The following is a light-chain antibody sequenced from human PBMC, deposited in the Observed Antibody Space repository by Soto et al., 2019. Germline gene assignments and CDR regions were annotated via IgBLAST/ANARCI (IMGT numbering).Light chain of an antibody. CDR2: DSS. Sequence: IPMAKSQYPMTASVGESVAIGGHPSQDINNYLNWYQQKPRKAPKLLIYDSSNLETGGPSRFSGSGSGTDFDFTISIRQPGDTAPSNYHQYDYHVTWTFGEGTKVDIK. J-gene: IGKJ1*01. CDR1: QDINNY. CDR3: HQYDYHVTWT. V-gene: IGKV1-33*01.